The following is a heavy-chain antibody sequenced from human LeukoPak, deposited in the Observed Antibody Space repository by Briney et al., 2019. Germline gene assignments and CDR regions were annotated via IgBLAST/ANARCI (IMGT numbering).Heavy chain of an antibody. Sequence: PSETLSLTCTVSGGSIGSGFYDWYWIRQPAGKGLEWIGHIYTSKSMNYNPSLKSRVTISVDTSKNQFSLKLTSVTAADTAVYYCTKGRGIWGQGTLVTVSS. CDR2: IYTSKSM. CDR1: GGSIGSGFYD. V-gene: IGHV4-61*09. D-gene: IGHD3-10*01. J-gene: IGHJ4*02. CDR3: TKGRGI.